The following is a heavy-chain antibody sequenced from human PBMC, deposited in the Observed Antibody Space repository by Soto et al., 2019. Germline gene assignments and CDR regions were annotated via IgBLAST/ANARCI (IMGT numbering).Heavy chain of an antibody. CDR3: TGITWFRGMDV. Sequence: SQTLSLTCFISGDSVPSNSAGWNWLRQSPSRGLEWLGRTYYKSKWNNDYALSVKSRITINPDTSKNQFSLHLYSVTPEDTAVYYCTGITWFRGMDVWGQGTPVTVSS. CDR1: GDSVPSNSAG. D-gene: IGHD3-10*01. V-gene: IGHV6-1*01. CDR2: TYYKSKWNN. J-gene: IGHJ6*02.